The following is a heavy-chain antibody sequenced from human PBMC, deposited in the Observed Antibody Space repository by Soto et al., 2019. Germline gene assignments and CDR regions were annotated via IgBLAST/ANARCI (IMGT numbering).Heavy chain of an antibody. CDR2: ISYDGSNK. D-gene: IGHD5-12*01. Sequence: QVQLVESGGGVVQPGRSLRLSCAASGFTFSSYAMHWVRQGPGKGLEWVTLISYDGSNKYYADSVKGRVTITSDTSKKALFLDMNSLRTDDTAMSYCAKGGWGYDSPPDYWGQGTLVTVSS. V-gene: IGHV3-30*18. CDR1: GFTFSSYA. CDR3: AKGGWGYDSPPDY. J-gene: IGHJ4*02.